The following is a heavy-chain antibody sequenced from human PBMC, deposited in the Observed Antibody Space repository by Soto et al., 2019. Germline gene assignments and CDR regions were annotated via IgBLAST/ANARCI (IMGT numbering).Heavy chain of an antibody. CDR2: IYYSGST. D-gene: IGHD5-12*01. V-gene: IGHV4-39*01. J-gene: IGHJ4*02. Sequence: SETLSLTCTVSGGSISSSSYYWGWIRQPPGKGLEWIGSIYYSGSTYYNPSLKSRVTISVDTSKNQFSLKLSSVTAADTAVYYCARDRDGYNYLDYWGQGTLVTVSS. CDR3: ARDRDGYNYLDY. CDR1: GGSISSSSYY.